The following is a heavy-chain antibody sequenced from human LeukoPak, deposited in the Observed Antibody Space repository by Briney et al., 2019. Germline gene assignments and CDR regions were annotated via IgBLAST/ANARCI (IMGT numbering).Heavy chain of an antibody. D-gene: IGHD3-22*01. Sequence: ALVKVSCKASGYTFTSYYMHWVRQAPGQGLEWMGIINPSGGSTSYAQKFQGRVTMTRDMSTSTVYMELSSLRSEDTAVYYCARGYWDYYDSSGYRFDYWGQGTLVTVSS. J-gene: IGHJ4*02. CDR1: GYTFTSYY. CDR2: INPSGGST. V-gene: IGHV1-46*01. CDR3: ARGYWDYYDSSGYRFDY.